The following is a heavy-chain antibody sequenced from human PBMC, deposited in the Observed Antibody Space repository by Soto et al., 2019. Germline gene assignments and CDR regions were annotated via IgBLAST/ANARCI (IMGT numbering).Heavy chain of an antibody. CDR3: SRQDEEMATLGNDY. CDR2: IRNKANSYAT. V-gene: IGHV3-73*01. J-gene: IGHJ4*02. D-gene: IGHD5-12*01. CDR1: GFTFSGSA. Sequence: GGSLRLSCAASGFTFSGSAIHWVRQASGKGLEWVGRIRNKANSYATAYAASVNGRFAISRDDSENMAYLQMNSLKIEDTAVYYCSRQDEEMATLGNDYWGRGTLVTVSS.